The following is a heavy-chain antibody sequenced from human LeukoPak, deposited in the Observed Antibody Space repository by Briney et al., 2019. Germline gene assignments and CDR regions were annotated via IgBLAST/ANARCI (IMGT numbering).Heavy chain of an antibody. CDR3: ARRSSEYYYGSGSYYLEDAFDI. Sequence: SETLSLTCTVSGGSISSSSYYWSWIRQPPGKGLEWIGEINHSGSTNYNPSLKSRGTISVDTSKNQFSLKLSSVTAADTAVYYCARRSSEYYYGSGSYYLEDAFDIWGQGTMVTVSS. CDR1: GGSISSSSYY. J-gene: IGHJ3*02. D-gene: IGHD3-10*01. CDR2: INHSGST. V-gene: IGHV4-39*07.